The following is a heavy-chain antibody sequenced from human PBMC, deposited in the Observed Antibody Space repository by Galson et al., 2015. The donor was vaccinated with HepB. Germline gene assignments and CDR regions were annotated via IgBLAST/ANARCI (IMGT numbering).Heavy chain of an antibody. CDR1: GFTFSSYG. V-gene: IGHV3-33*08. Sequence: SLRLSCAASGFTFSSYGMHWVRQAPGKGLEWVAVIWYDGSNKYYADSVKGRFTISRDNSKNTLYLQMNSLRAEDTAVYYCAREQSRAVAGNELDYWGQGTLVTVSS. D-gene: IGHD6-19*01. J-gene: IGHJ4*02. CDR3: AREQSRAVAGNELDY. CDR2: IWYDGSNK.